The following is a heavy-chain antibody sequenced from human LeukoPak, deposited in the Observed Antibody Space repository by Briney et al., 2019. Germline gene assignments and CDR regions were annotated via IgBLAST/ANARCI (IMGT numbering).Heavy chain of an antibody. CDR1: GGSFSGYY. D-gene: IGHD3-3*01. CDR2: MNHSGST. V-gene: IGHV4-34*01. J-gene: IGHJ6*02. Sequence: SETLSLTCAVYGGSFSGYYWSWIRQPPGKGLEWIGEMNHSGSTNYNPSLKSRVTISVDTSKNQFSLKLSSVTAADTAVYYCARRISFFGVVIIGYYYGMDVWGQGTTVTVSS. CDR3: ARRISFFGVVIIGYYYGMDV.